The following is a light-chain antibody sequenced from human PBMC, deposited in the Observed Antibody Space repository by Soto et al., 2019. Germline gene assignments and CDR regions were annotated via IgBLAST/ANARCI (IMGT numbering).Light chain of an antibody. CDR2: EVS. V-gene: IGLV2-14*01. J-gene: IGLJ1*01. CDR3: SSYTSSNTYA. Sequence: QSVLTQPASVSVSAGQSIAISCTGISSDVDGYNYVSWYQQLPGTAPKLMIFEVSNRPSGVSHRFSGSKSGNTASLTISGLQPEDEADYDCSSYTSSNTYAFGAGTKVPV. CDR1: SSDVDGYNY.